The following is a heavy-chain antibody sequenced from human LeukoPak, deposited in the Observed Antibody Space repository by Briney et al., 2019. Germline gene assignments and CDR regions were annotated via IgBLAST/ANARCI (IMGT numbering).Heavy chain of an antibody. V-gene: IGHV3-7*01. Sequence: GGSLRLSCAASGFTFSSYWMSWVRQAPGKGLEWVANIKEDGSEKYYVDSVKGRFTISRDNAKNSLYLQMNTLRAEDTAVYYCARERQQLPQDYWGQGTLVTVSS. CDR2: IKEDGSEK. D-gene: IGHD6-13*01. CDR3: ARERQQLPQDY. CDR1: GFTFSSYW. J-gene: IGHJ4*02.